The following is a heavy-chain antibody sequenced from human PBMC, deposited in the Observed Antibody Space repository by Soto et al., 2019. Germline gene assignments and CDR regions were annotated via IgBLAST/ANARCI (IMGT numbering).Heavy chain of an antibody. Sequence: PGGSLRLSCAASGFRFSNNWMSWIRQAPGKGLEWVAHMNEGGSAKDYVDSVKGRFTISTDNAQNSLYLQMNSLRAEDTAVYYCVSWDFFSYWGQGILVTVSS. CDR3: VSWDFFSY. D-gene: IGHD1-26*01. CDR2: MNEGGSAK. V-gene: IGHV3-7*01. J-gene: IGHJ4*02. CDR1: GFRFSNNW.